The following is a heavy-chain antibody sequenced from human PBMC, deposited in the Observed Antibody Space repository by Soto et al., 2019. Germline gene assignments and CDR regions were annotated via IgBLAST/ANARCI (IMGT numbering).Heavy chain of an antibody. V-gene: IGHV3-30*18. Sequence: PGGSLRLSCAASGFTFSSYGMHWVRQAPGKGLEWVAVISYDGSNKYYADSVKGRFTISRDNSKNTLYLQMNSLRAEDTALYYCAKDHWGSYSGQGTLVTVSS. CDR3: AKDHWGSY. CDR1: GFTFSSYG. CDR2: ISYDGSNK. J-gene: IGHJ4*02. D-gene: IGHD3-16*01.